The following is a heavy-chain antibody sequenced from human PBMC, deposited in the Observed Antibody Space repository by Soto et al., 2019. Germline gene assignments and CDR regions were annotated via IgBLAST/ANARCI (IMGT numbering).Heavy chain of an antibody. J-gene: IGHJ6*02. D-gene: IGHD6-13*01. V-gene: IGHV5-51*01. CDR3: ARPRSSSRNYYGMDV. CDR2: IYPGDSDT. CDR1: GYSFTSYW. Sequence: PXXSLKICCKGSGYSFTSYWIVWVRQMPGKGLEWMGIIYPGDSDTRYSPSFQGQVTISADKSISTAYLQWNSLKASDTAMYYCARPRSSSRNYYGMDVWGQGTTVTVSS.